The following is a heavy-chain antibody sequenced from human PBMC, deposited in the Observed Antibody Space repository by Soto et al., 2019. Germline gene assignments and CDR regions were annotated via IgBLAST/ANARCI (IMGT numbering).Heavy chain of an antibody. V-gene: IGHV1-3*01. CDR3: ARADYDFWSGYPNWQPFDY. D-gene: IGHD3-3*01. CDR1: GYTFTSYA. CDR2: INAGNGNT. J-gene: IGHJ4*02. Sequence: GASAKVSCKASGYTFTSYAMHWVRQAPGQRLEWMGWINAGNGNTKYSQKFQGRVTITRDTSASTAYMELSSLRSEDTAVYYCARADYDFWSGYPNWQPFDYWGQGTLVTVSS.